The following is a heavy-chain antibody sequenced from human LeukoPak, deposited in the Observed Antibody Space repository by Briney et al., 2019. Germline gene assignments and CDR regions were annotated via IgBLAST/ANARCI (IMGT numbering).Heavy chain of an antibody. CDR1: GYTFTSYG. CDR3: ARKGGYSYGLDYYGMDV. V-gene: IGHV1-18*01. CDR2: ISAYNGNT. D-gene: IGHD5-18*01. Sequence: ASVKVSCKASGYTFTSYGISWVRQAPGQGLEWMGWISAYNGNTNYAQKLQGRVTMTTDTSTSTAYMELSSLRSEDTAVYYCARKGGYSYGLDYYGMDVWGKGTTVTVSS. J-gene: IGHJ6*04.